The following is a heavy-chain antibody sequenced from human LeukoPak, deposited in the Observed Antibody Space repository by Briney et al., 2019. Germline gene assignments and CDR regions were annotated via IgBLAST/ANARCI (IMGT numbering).Heavy chain of an antibody. CDR1: GFTFSSYE. CDR3: AREGSHDAFDI. Sequence: GGSLRLSCAASGFTFSSYEMNWVRQAPGQGLEWVSYITSSSSSRYYADSVKGRFTISRDNAKNSLYLQMNSLRAEDTAVYYCAREGSHDAFDIWGQGTMVTVPS. V-gene: IGHV3-48*03. J-gene: IGHJ3*02. CDR2: ITSSSSSR. D-gene: IGHD3-10*01.